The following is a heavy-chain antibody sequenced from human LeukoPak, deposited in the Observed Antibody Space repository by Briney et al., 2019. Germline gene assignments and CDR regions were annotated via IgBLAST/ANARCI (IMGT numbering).Heavy chain of an antibody. CDR1: GFTFSSYS. Sequence: PGGSLRLSCAASGFTFSSYSMNWVRQAPGKGLEWVSSISSSSTYIHYADSVKGRFTISRDNSKNTLYLQMNSLRAEDTAVYYCANQETTVTTGWPDYYYYYMDVWGKGATVTVSS. V-gene: IGHV3-21*01. J-gene: IGHJ6*03. CDR3: ANQETTVTTGWPDYYYYYMDV. CDR2: ISSSSTYI. D-gene: IGHD4-17*01.